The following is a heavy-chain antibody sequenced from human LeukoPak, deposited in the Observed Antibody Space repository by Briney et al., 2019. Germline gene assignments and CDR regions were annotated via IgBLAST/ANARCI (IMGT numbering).Heavy chain of an antibody. J-gene: IGHJ4*02. CDR2: IPGSGGAWLSSITGASSSP. CDR3: AKVNYDDSSGFYFEAEIDY. V-gene: IGHV3-23*01. CDR1: GFTFSYYA. D-gene: IGHD3-22*01. Sequence: GGSLRLSCAASGFTFSYYAMSWVRQAPGKGLEWVSTIPGSGGAWLSSITGASSSPFYADSVKGRFTISRDNSKNTLYLQMNSLRTEDTAVYYCAKVNYDDSSGFYFEAEIDYWGQGTLVTVSS.